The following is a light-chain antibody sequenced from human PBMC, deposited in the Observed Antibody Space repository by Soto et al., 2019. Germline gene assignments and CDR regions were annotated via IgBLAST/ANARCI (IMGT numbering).Light chain of an antibody. V-gene: IGKV1-39*01. CDR1: QSVRTY. Sequence: DIQMMQSPSSLSASVGDRVTITCRASQSVRTYLNWYQQKPGKAPNLLIYGVSTLHSGVPSRFIGAGSGTDFTLTISSLQPEDFATYYCQQSYTTPRTFGQGTKVDI. CDR2: GVS. CDR3: QQSYTTPRT. J-gene: IGKJ1*01.